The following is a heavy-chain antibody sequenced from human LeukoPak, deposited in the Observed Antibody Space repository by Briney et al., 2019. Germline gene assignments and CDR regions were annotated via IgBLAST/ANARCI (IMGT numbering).Heavy chain of an antibody. CDR1: GFSFSPYS. Sequence: PGGSLRLSCAASGFSFSPYSMSWVRQAPGKGLEWVATIKQAGSGYYYVDSVQGRFIISRDDAEDSVSLQMNSLRAEDTAVYYCARGYCAGTACYVGGMDVWGQGTTVTVAS. J-gene: IGHJ6*02. CDR3: ARGYCAGTACYVGGMDV. CDR2: IKQAGSGY. D-gene: IGHD2-8*02. V-gene: IGHV3-7*01.